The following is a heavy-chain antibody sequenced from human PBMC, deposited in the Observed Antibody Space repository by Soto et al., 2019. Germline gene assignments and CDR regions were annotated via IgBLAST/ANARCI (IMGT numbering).Heavy chain of an antibody. CDR3: ARAKKLTGKAAVNSGMDV. CDR2: IYHSGST. J-gene: IGHJ6*02. CDR1: GGSISSSNW. Sequence: QVQLQESGPGLVKPSGTLSLTCAVSGGSISSSNWWSWVRQPPGKGLEWIGEIYHSGSTNYNPSLMSRVTISVDKSKNQFSLKLSAVTAADTAVYYCARAKKLTGKAAVNSGMDVWGQGTTVTVSS. D-gene: IGHD6-13*01. V-gene: IGHV4-4*02.